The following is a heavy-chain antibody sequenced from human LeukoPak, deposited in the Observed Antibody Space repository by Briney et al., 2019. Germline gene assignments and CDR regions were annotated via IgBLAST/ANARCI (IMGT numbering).Heavy chain of an antibody. J-gene: IGHJ4*02. CDR2: INPRGGSA. CDR3: ARDYHGSGSPTTFDY. V-gene: IGHV1-46*01. Sequence: ASVKVSCKASGYTFTGYYMHWVRQAPGQGLEWVGIINPRGGSASSAQKFQGRVTLTRDTSTSTVYMELSSLRSQDTAVYYCARDYHGSGSPTTFDYWGQGTLVTVSS. CDR1: GYTFTGYY. D-gene: IGHD3-10*01.